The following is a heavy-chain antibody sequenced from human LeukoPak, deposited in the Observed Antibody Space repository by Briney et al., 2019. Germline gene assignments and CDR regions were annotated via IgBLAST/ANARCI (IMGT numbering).Heavy chain of an antibody. CDR1: GFTFSSYA. V-gene: IGHV3-23*01. D-gene: IGHD2-2*01. Sequence: GGSLRLSCAASGFTFSSYAMSWVRQAPGKGLDWVSAISGSGGSTYYADSVKGRFTISRDNSKNTLYLQMNSLRAEGTAVYYCAKLNGPAAMGYYYYGMDVWGQGTTVTVSS. CDR2: ISGSGGST. CDR3: AKLNGPAAMGYYYYGMDV. J-gene: IGHJ6*02.